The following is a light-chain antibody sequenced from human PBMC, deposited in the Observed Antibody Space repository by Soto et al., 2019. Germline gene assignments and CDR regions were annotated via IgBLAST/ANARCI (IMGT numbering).Light chain of an antibody. CDR3: QQYNYWPPWT. V-gene: IGKV3-15*01. CDR2: DAS. Sequence: EIVMTQSPATLSLSPCERATLSCSASQSVRSNLAWYQQKPGQAPTLLMYDASTRATGIPARFSGSGSGTEFTLTISSLQSEDFAVYYCQQYNYWPPWTFGQGTKVDIK. CDR1: QSVRSN. J-gene: IGKJ1*01.